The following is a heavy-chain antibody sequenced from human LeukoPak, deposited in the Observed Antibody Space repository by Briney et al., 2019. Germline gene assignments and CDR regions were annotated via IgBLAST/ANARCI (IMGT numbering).Heavy chain of an antibody. V-gene: IGHV4-61*02. CDR2: IHTSGNT. Sequence: PSQTLSLTXIVSGDSISSGSYYWTWLRQPAGEGLEWIGRIHTSGNTNYSPSLKSRVTISRDTSKNQFSLRLTSVTAADTAVYYCVRDWNGDYFDYWGQGTLVTVSS. CDR3: VRDWNGDYFDY. CDR1: GDSISSGSYY. J-gene: IGHJ4*02. D-gene: IGHD1-1*01.